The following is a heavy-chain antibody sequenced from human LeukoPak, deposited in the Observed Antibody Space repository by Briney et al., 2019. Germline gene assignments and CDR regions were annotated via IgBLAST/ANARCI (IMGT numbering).Heavy chain of an antibody. CDR3: ARQTGSGLFILP. CDR1: GVSISSSNSY. J-gene: IGHJ4*02. CDR2: IYYSGNT. V-gene: IGHV4-39*01. D-gene: IGHD3/OR15-3a*01. Sequence: SETLSLTCTVSGVSISSSNSYWGWIRQPPGKGLEWIGSIYYSGNTYYNASLKSQVSISIDTSKNQFSLRFTSVTAADTAVYYCARQTGSGLFILPGGQGTLVTVSS.